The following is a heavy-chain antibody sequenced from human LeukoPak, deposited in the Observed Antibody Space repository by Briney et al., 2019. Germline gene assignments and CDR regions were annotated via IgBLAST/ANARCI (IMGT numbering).Heavy chain of an antibody. Sequence: GESLKISCKGSGYSFTSYWIGWVRQMLGKGLEWMGIIYPGDSDTRYSPSFQGQVTISADKSISTAYLQWSSLKASDTAMYYCACSYYYGSGSYYNQFDYWGQGTLVTVSS. D-gene: IGHD3-10*01. CDR3: ACSYYYGSGSYYNQFDY. CDR1: GYSFTSYW. J-gene: IGHJ4*02. V-gene: IGHV5-51*01. CDR2: IYPGDSDT.